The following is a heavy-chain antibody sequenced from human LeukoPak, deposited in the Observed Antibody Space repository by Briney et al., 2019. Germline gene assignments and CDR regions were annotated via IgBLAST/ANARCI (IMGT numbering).Heavy chain of an antibody. J-gene: IGHJ4*02. V-gene: IGHV4-4*07. Sequence: SETLSLTCTVSGGSISSYYWSWIRQPAGNRLEWIGRIYTSGSTNYNPSLKSRVTMSVDTSKNQFSLKLSSVTAADTAVYYCARGAYYYDSGDWGQGILVTVSS. D-gene: IGHD3-10*01. CDR3: ARGAYYYDSGD. CDR2: IYTSGST. CDR1: GGSISSYY.